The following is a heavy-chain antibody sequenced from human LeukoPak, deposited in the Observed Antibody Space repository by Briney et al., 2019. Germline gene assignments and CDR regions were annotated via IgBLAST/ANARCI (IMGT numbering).Heavy chain of an antibody. CDR3: AKVLKYGSGSYYSKTAYFDY. Sequence: QPGGSLRLSCAASGFTFSSYAMSWVRQAPGKGLEWVSAISGSGGSTYYADSVKGRFTISRDNSKNTLYLQMNSLRAEDTAVYYCAKVLKYGSGSYYSKTAYFDYWGQGTLVTVSS. V-gene: IGHV3-23*01. CDR2: ISGSGGST. D-gene: IGHD3-10*01. CDR1: GFTFSSYA. J-gene: IGHJ4*02.